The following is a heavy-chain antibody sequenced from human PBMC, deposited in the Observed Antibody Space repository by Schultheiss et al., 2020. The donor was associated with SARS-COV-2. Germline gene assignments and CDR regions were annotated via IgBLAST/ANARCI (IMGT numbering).Heavy chain of an antibody. CDR2: INPNSGVT. J-gene: IGHJ4*02. D-gene: IGHD6-19*01. CDR3: ARGQPSGWYFDY. V-gene: IGHV1-2*02. CDR1: GYTFTDYY. Sequence: ASVKVSCKASGYTFTDYYVHWVRQAPGQGLEWVGWINPNSGVTTYAQKFQGRVTVTRDTSISTAYMELSSLRSEDTAVYYCARGQPSGWYFDYWGQGTLVTVSS.